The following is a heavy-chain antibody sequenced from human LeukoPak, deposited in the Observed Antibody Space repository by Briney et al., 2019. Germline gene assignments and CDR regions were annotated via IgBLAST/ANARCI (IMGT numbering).Heavy chain of an antibody. Sequence: GGSLRLSCAASGFTFSSYWMSWGRQAPGRGLEWVADIKQDGTQKYYVDSVEGRITISRDNVKNSLYLQMNSLRVEDTAVYYCARDCGSDCSQAFDIWGQGTMVTVSS. CDR2: IKQDGTQK. CDR3: ARDCGSDCSQAFDI. J-gene: IGHJ3*02. D-gene: IGHD2-21*02. CDR1: GFTFSSYW. V-gene: IGHV3-7*05.